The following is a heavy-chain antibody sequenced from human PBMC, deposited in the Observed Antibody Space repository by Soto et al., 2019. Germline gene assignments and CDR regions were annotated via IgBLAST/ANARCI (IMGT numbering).Heavy chain of an antibody. CDR3: ARGGGGGLFEH. J-gene: IGHJ4*02. CDR2: ISPKSTYT. D-gene: IGHD2-21*01. V-gene: IGHV3-11*06. Sequence: PGGSRRVSCATSGFPVSDYYMSWIRQAPGKGLEWLSHISPKSTYTNYVDSVKGRFTISRDNTKSSLFLQMNSLGVEDTAVYYCARGGGGGLFEHWGQGVLVTVSS. CDR1: GFPVSDYY.